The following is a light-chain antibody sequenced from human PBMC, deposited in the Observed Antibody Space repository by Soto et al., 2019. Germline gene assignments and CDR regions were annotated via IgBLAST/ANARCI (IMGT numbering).Light chain of an antibody. Sequence: DIVLTQSPGTLSLSPGERAALSCRASQSVSSNTLAWYQQKPGQAPRLLIYGASNRATGFPDRFSGSGSGTDFTLTISRLEPEDCAVYYCQQSGSSPVTFGGGTKVEIK. CDR3: QQSGSSPVT. J-gene: IGKJ4*01. CDR2: GAS. V-gene: IGKV3-20*01. CDR1: QSVSSNT.